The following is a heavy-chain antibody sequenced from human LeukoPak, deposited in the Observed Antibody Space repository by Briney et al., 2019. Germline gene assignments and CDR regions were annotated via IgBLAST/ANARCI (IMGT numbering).Heavy chain of an antibody. CDR1: RFAFSNYG. J-gene: IGHJ4*02. CDR3: AKSSYYDTSGSYREYYFDY. V-gene: IGHV3-23*01. CDR2: ISGSGGST. D-gene: IGHD3-22*01. Sequence: GGSLRLSCAVSRFAFSNYGMSWVRQAPGKGLEWVSAISGSGGSTYYADSVKGRFTISKDNSKNTLYLQMNSLRAEDTALYYCAKSSYYDTSGSYREYYFDYWGQGALVTVSS.